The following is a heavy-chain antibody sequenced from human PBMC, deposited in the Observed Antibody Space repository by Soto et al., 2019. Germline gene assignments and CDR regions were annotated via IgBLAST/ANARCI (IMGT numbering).Heavy chain of an antibody. CDR2: IFSNDEK. CDR1: GFSLSNARMG. J-gene: IGHJ6*02. Sequence: SGPTLVNHTGSLTLTCTVSGFSLSNARMGVSWIRQPPGKALEWLAHIFSNDEKSYSTSLESRLTISKDTSKSQVVLTMTNMDPVDTATYYCARMARSGYYGMDVWGQGTTVTNSS. CDR3: ARMARSGYYGMDV. D-gene: IGHD3-10*01. V-gene: IGHV2-26*01.